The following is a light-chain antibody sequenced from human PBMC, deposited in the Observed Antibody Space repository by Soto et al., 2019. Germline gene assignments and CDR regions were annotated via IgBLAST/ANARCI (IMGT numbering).Light chain of an antibody. Sequence: IVLPQSPRTLSLYPGALASLSCRASQSFGGSYLAWYQQKPSQPPMLLIYGASTQATGIPDLISGSGSGKNITITVSRLEPEDLAVYYCQQYGRSRTFGQGTKVDIK. CDR1: QSFGGSY. CDR3: QQYGRSRT. J-gene: IGKJ1*01. CDR2: GAS. V-gene: IGKV3-20*01.